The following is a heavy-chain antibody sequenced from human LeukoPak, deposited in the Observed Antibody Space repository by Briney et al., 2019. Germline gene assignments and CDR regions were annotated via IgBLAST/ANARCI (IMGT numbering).Heavy chain of an antibody. V-gene: IGHV3-11*04. D-gene: IGHD6-13*01. CDR3: ARVEYSSSWQIVYYFDY. CDR1: GFTFSDYF. CDR2: ISSSGSTI. J-gene: IGHJ4*02. Sequence: GGSLRLSCAASGFTFSDYFMSWIRQAPGKGLEWVSYISSSGSTIYYADSVKGRFTISRDNAKNSLYLQMNSLTAEDTAVYHCARVEYSSSWQIVYYFDYWRQGTLVTVSS.